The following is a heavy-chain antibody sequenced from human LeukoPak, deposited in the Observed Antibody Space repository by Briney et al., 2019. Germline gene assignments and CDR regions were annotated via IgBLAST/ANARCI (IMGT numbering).Heavy chain of an antibody. D-gene: IGHD3-9*01. CDR3: ARTWRYDILTGYHFDY. CDR2: IYYSGST. V-gene: IGHV4-59*08. J-gene: IGHJ4*02. CDR1: GGSISSYY. Sequence: PSETLSLTCTVSGGSISSYYWSWIRQPPGKGLEWIGYIYYSGSTNYNPSLKSRVTISVDTSKNQFSLKLSSVTAADTAVYYCARTWRYDILTGYHFDYWVQGTLVTVSS.